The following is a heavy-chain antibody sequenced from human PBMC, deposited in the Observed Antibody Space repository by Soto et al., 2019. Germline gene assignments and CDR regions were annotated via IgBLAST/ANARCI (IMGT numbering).Heavy chain of an antibody. CDR1: GGSISSYY. V-gene: IGHV4-59*13. CDR3: ARGTGDLHFDS. D-gene: IGHD7-27*01. Sequence: SETLSLTCTVSGGSISSYYWGWIRQPPGKGLEWVAYFFYSGSTYYNPSLKSRVTTSVDTSKKQFSLRLSSVIGADTAVYYCARGTGDLHFDSWGQGTLVTVSS. J-gene: IGHJ4*02. CDR2: FFYSGST.